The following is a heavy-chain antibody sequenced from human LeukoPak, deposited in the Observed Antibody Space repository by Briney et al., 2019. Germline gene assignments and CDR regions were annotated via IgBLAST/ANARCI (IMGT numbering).Heavy chain of an antibody. V-gene: IGHV1-2*02. J-gene: IGHJ4*02. D-gene: IGHD1-26*01. CDR3: ARDPTVSGSYCGDDY. CDR2: INPNSGGT. CDR1: GYTFTGYY. Sequence: GASVKVSCKASGYTFTGYYMHWVRQAPGQGLEWMGWINPNSGGTNYAQKFQGRVTMTRDTSISTAYMELSRLRSDDTAVYYCARDPTVSGSYCGDDYWGQGTLVTVSS.